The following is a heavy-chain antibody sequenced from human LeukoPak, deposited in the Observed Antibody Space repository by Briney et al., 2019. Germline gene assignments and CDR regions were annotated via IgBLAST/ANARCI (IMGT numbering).Heavy chain of an antibody. J-gene: IGHJ5*02. V-gene: IGHV3-21*01. CDR1: GLTFMTYS. D-gene: IGHD2/OR15-2a*01. CDR3: ARGKTSQNIVTRKTYNWFDP. Sequence: GGSLRLSCAASGLTFMTYSMNWVRQAPGKGLEWVSSISSSSSSYIYYADSVKGRFTISRDNAKNSLYLQMKSLRAEDTAVYYCARGKTSQNIVTRKTYNWFDPWGQGTLVTVSS. CDR2: ISSSSSSYI.